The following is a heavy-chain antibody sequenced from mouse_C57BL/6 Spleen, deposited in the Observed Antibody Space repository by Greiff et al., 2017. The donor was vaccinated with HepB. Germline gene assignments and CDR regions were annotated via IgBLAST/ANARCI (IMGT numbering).Heavy chain of an antibody. CDR3: ARVTTVVANYAMDY. V-gene: IGHV1-81*01. J-gene: IGHJ4*01. CDR1: GYTFTSYG. Sequence: VQLQQSGAELARPGASVKLSCKASGYTFTSYGISWVKQRTGQGLEWIGEIYPRSGNTHYNEKFKGKATLTADKSSSTAYMELRSLTSEDSAVYFCARVTTVVANYAMDYWGQGTSVTVSS. D-gene: IGHD1-1*01. CDR2: IYPRSGNT.